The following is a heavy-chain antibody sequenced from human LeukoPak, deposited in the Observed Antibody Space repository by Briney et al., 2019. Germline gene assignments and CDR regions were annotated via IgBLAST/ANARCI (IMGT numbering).Heavy chain of an antibody. V-gene: IGHV4-4*02. J-gene: IGHJ3*02. CDR1: GGSISSSNW. CDR2: IYHSGST. Sequence: SETLSPTCAVSGGSISSSNWWSWVRQPPGKGLEWIGEIYHSGSTNYNPSLKSRVTISVDKSKNQFSLKLSSVTAADTAVYYCASVYYGSGSYYSDAFDIWGQGTMVTVSS. D-gene: IGHD3-10*01. CDR3: ASVYYGSGSYYSDAFDI.